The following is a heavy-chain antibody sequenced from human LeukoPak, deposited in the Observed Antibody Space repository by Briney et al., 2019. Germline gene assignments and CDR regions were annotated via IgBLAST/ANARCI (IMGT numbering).Heavy chain of an antibody. CDR3: AREVGDCGGDCYSDAFDI. CDR1: GFTFSSYA. CDR2: ISYDGSNK. Sequence: GGSLRLSCAASGFTFSSYAMHWVRQAPGKGLEWVAVISYDGSNKYYADSVKGRFTISRDNSKNTLYLQMNSLRAEDTAVYYCAREVGDCGGDCYSDAFDIWGQGTMVTVSS. D-gene: IGHD2-21*02. J-gene: IGHJ3*02. V-gene: IGHV3-30-3*01.